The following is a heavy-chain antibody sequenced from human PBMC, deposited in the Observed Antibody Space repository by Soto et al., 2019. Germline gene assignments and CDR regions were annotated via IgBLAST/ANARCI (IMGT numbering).Heavy chain of an antibody. J-gene: IGHJ3*02. CDR3: ARDRRNTVCAFDI. V-gene: IGHV3-33*01. D-gene: IGHD3-16*01. CDR2: IWYDGSNK. Sequence: PGESLKISCAASGFTFSSYGMHWVRQAPGKGLEWVAVIWYDGSNKYYADSVKGRFTISRDNSKNTLYLQMNSLRAEDTAVYYCARDRRNTVCAFDIWGQGTMVTVSS. CDR1: GFTFSSYG.